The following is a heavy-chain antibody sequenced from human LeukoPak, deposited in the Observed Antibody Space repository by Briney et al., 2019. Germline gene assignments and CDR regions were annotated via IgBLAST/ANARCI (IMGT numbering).Heavy chain of an antibody. V-gene: IGHV3-33*01. Sequence: GGSLRLSCAASGFTFSSYGMHWVRQAPGKGLEWVAVTWYDGNNKYYADSVKGRFTISRDNSKNMLYLQMNNLRAEDTAVYYCARDLLGSYYFDYWGQGTLVTVSS. J-gene: IGHJ4*02. D-gene: IGHD3-10*01. CDR3: ARDLLGSYYFDY. CDR2: TWYDGNNK. CDR1: GFTFSSYG.